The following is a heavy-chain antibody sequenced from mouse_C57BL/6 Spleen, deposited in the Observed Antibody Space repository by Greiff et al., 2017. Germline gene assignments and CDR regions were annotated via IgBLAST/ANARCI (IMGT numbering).Heavy chain of an antibody. J-gene: IGHJ2*01. D-gene: IGHD2-5*01. CDR3: ARRRDSNYFDY. CDR2: ISSGGSYT. V-gene: IGHV5-6*02. Sequence: EVKLVESGGDLVKPGGSLKLSCAASGFTFSSYGMSWVRQTPDKRLEWVATISSGGSYTYYPDSVKGRFTISRDNAKNTMYLQMSSLKSEDTAMXYCARRRDSNYFDYWGQGTTLTVSS. CDR1: GFTFSSYG.